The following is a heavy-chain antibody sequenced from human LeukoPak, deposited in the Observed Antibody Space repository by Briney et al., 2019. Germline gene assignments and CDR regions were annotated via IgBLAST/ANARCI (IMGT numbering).Heavy chain of an antibody. V-gene: IGHV3-48*02. CDR2: ISSTSDTI. Sequence: PGGSLRLSCAASGFTFSSYSMNWVRQAPGKGLEWVSYISSTSDTIYYADSVKGRFTISRDNAKDSLFLQMNSLRDEDTAVYCCARLWFGELLLFDSWGQGTLVTVSS. CDR3: ARLWFGELLLFDS. CDR1: GFTFSSYS. D-gene: IGHD3-10*01. J-gene: IGHJ4*02.